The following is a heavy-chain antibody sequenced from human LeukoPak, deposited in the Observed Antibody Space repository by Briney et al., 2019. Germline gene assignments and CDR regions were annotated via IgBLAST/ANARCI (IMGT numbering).Heavy chain of an antibody. D-gene: IGHD5-24*01. J-gene: IGHJ4*02. Sequence: ASVKVSCKASGYTFTGYYLHWVRQAPGQGLEWMGWITPSGGTNYPQKFQGRVAITRDTSITTAYMDLSRLTSDDTAVYYCARDRYGDGFAHFDYWGQGALVTVSS. CDR2: ITPSGGT. V-gene: IGHV1-2*02. CDR1: GYTFTGYY. CDR3: ARDRYGDGFAHFDY.